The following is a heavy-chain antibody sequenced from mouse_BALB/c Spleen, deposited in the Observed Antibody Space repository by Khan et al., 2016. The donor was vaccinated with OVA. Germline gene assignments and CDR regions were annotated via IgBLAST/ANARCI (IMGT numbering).Heavy chain of an antibody. CDR3: GKTAKIEY. CDR2: ISYSGST. V-gene: IGHV3-2*02. Sequence: EVQLQESGPGLVKPSQSLSLTCTVTGYSITSGYAWNWIRQFPGNKLEWMGYISYSGSTNYNPSLKSRISITRDTSKNQFFLQLNSVTTEDTGTYYCGKTAKIEYWGQGTTLTVSS. J-gene: IGHJ2*01. CDR1: GYSITSGYA. D-gene: IGHD1-2*01.